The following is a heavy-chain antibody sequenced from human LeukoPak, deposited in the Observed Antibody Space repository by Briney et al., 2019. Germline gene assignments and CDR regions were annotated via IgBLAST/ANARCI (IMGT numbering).Heavy chain of an antibody. D-gene: IGHD3-22*01. V-gene: IGHV1-2*02. J-gene: IGHJ3*02. CDR3: AREYYDSSGSKYAFDI. CDR2: IDPDSGGT. Sequence: ASVKVSCRAYGYTLTDYYMHWVRQAPGQGLEWMGCIDPDSGGTKSAQRFQGRVTMTRDTSITTVYMELIRLRSDDTAVYYCAREYYDSSGSKYAFDIWGQGTVVTVSS. CDR1: GYTLTDYY.